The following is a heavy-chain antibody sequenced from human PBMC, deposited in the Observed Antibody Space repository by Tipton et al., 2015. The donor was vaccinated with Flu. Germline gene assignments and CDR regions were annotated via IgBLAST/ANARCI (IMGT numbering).Heavy chain of an antibody. J-gene: IGHJ5*01. CDR3: ARRDYSNYVSDAKNWFHS. V-gene: IGHV4-38-2*01. Sequence: TLSLTCSVSGSSIGGSYCWGWIRQPTRKGLQRIGSICPGSMYYNPSLKSRLTLSLDTSRIQFSLRLTSVTAADTAVYYCARRDYSNYVSDAKNWFHSWGQGTLVTVSS. CDR1: GSSIGGSYC. CDR2: ICPGSM. D-gene: IGHD4-11*01.